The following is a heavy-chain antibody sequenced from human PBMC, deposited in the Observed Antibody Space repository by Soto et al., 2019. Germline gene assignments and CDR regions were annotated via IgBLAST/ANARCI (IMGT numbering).Heavy chain of an antibody. D-gene: IGHD6-13*01. V-gene: IGHV1-69*06. Sequence: SVKVSCKASGGTFSSYAISWVRQAPGQGLEWVGGIIPIFGTANYAQKFQGRVTITADKSTSTAYMELSSLRSEDTAVYYCARHPEPSSSWYGWFDPWGQGTLVTVSS. CDR1: GGTFSSYA. CDR3: ARHPEPSSSWYGWFDP. J-gene: IGHJ5*02. CDR2: IIPIFGTA.